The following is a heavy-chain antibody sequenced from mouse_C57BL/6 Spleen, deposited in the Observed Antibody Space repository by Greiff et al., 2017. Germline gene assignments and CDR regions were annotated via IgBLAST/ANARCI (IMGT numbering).Heavy chain of an antibody. Sequence: EVMLVESGGGLVKPGGSLKLSCAASGFTFSAYGMHWVRQAPEKGLEWVAYISSGSSTIYYADTVKGRYTISRDNARNTLFLQMTSLRDEDTAMYYCARVYDGNYVYYFDYWGQGTTLTVSA. D-gene: IGHD2-1*01. V-gene: IGHV5-17*01. CDR1: GFTFSAYG. J-gene: IGHJ2*01. CDR3: ARVYDGNYVYYFDY. CDR2: ISSGSSTI.